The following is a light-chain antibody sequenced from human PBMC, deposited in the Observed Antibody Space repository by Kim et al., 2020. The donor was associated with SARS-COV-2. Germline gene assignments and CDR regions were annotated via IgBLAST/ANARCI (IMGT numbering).Light chain of an antibody. J-gene: IGLJ1*01. CDR1: SSDVGSSNL. Sequence: QSVLTQPASVSGSPGQSIAISCTGTSSDVGSSNLVSWYQQHPGKAPKLMIYEGNKRPSGVSTRFSGSKSGNTASLTISGLQAEDEADYYCCSYAGRSTRVFGSGTKVTVL. V-gene: IGLV2-23*01. CDR2: EGN. CDR3: CSYAGRSTRV.